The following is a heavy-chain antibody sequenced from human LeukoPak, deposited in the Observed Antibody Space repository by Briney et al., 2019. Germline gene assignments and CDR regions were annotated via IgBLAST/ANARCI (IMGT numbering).Heavy chain of an antibody. J-gene: IGHJ3*02. CDR1: GYTFTGYY. V-gene: IGHV1-2*02. D-gene: IGHD3-10*02. CDR3: PTPHSSLPLASCCSGQNAFDT. Sequence: ASVKVSCKASGYTFTGYYMHWVRQAPGQGLEWMAWINPNSGGTNYAQKFQARVTMTRDTSISTAYMELSSLTSDDTPVYYCPTPHSSLPLASCCSGQNAFDTWGQVPMVTASS. CDR2: INPNSGGT.